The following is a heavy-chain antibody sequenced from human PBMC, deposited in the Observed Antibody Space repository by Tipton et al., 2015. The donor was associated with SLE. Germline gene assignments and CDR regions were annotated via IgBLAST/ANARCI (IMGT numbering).Heavy chain of an antibody. V-gene: IGHV5-51*01. J-gene: IGHJ4*02. CDR3: ATPGGYYDSSGYLAY. CDR1: YW. Sequence: YWSWIRQPPGKGLEWMGIIYPGDSDTRYSPSFQGQVTISADKSISTAYLQWSSLKASDTAMYYCATPGGYYDSSGYLAYWGQGTLVTVSS. CDR2: IYPGDSDT. D-gene: IGHD3-22*01.